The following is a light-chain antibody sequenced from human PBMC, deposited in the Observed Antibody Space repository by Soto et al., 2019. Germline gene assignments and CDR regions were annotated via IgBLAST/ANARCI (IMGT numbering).Light chain of an antibody. J-gene: IGLJ3*02. Sequence: QSVLTQPPSVSGAPGQRVTLSCTGNSSNLGAGYDVHWYKQVPGAAPKLVIFGNRNRPSGVPERLSGSKSGTSASLAITGLQAEDEADYYCQAYDYSLTASVFGEGTQLTVL. V-gene: IGLV1-40*01. CDR1: SSNLGAGYD. CDR3: QAYDYSLTASV. CDR2: GNR.